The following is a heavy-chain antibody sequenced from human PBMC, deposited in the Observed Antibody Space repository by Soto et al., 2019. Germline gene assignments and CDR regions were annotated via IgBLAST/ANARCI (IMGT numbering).Heavy chain of an antibody. CDR1: GYIFTSYG. CDR3: ARAFGSDLSAHGAVFDS. J-gene: IGHJ4*02. V-gene: IGHV1-18*01. Sequence: ASVKVCGKASGYIFTSYGISWVRQAPGQGLEWMGWISAYNGNTKYAQNLQGRVTLTTDTSTYTAYMELRSLQSDDTAVYYCARAFGSDLSAHGAVFDSWGQVATGTVS. CDR2: ISAYNGNT. D-gene: IGHD3-3*01.